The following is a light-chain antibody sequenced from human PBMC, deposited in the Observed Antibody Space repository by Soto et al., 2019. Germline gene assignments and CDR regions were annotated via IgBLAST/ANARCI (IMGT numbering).Light chain of an antibody. J-gene: IGLJ2*01. CDR2: SNN. CDR1: SSNIGSNT. CDR3: AAWDDSLNGVV. Sequence: QSVLTQPPSASGTPGQRVTISSSGSSSNIGSNTVNWYQQLPGTAPKLLIYSNNQRPSGVPDRFSGSKSGTSASLAISGLQSEDEADYYCAAWDDSLNGVVFGGGTKPPS. V-gene: IGLV1-44*01.